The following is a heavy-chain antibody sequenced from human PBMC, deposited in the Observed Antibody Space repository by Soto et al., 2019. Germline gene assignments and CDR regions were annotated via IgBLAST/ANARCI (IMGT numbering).Heavy chain of an antibody. J-gene: IGHJ4*02. V-gene: IGHV1-46*01. D-gene: IGHD3-16*01. Sequence: ASVKPSCTACGYTYTSYYMHWVRQAPGQGLEWMGIINPSGGSTSYAQKFQGRVTMTRDTSTSTVYMELSSLRSEDTAVYYCATVKNAMTTFFDYWGQGTLVTVSS. CDR1: GYTYTSYY. CDR3: ATVKNAMTTFFDY. CDR2: INPSGGST.